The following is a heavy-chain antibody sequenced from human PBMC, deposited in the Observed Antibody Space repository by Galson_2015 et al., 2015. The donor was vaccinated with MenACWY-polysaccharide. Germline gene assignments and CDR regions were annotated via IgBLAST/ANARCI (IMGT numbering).Heavy chain of an antibody. CDR3: ASLVVRGVIT. Sequence: SLRLSCAASGFTFRNYWMYWVRQSPGKGLVWVSRIKSDGSSTTYADSVKGRFTISRDNAKNTLYLQMNSLRAEDTAVYYCASLVVRGVITWGQGTLVTASS. V-gene: IGHV3-74*03. CDR1: GFTFRNYW. D-gene: IGHD3-10*01. J-gene: IGHJ4*02. CDR2: IKSDGSST.